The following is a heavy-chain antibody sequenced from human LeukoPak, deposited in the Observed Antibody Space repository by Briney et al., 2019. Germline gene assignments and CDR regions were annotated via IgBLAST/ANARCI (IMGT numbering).Heavy chain of an antibody. J-gene: IGHJ4*02. D-gene: IGHD5-18*01. CDR1: GFTVSSNY. CDR3: ARDLVTAMVSFDY. V-gene: IGHV3-53*01. CDR2: IYSGGST. Sequence: GGSLRLSCAASGFTVSSNYMSWVRQAPGKGLEWVSVIYSGGSTYYADSVKGRFTISRDNSKNTLYLQMNSLRAEDTAVYYCARDLVTAMVSFDYWGQGALVTVSS.